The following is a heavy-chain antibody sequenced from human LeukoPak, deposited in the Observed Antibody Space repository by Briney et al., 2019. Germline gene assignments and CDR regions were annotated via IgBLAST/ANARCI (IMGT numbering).Heavy chain of an antibody. D-gene: IGHD3-10*01. V-gene: IGHV3-9*01. CDR3: AKAGTYYYGSGNPNYFDY. Sequence: GGSLRLSCAASGFTFSNYNMNWVRQAPGKGLEWVSGISWNSGSIGYADSVKGRFTISRDNAKNSLYLQMNSLRAEDTALYYCAKAGTYYYGSGNPNYFDYWGQGTLVTVSS. CDR2: ISWNSGSI. J-gene: IGHJ4*02. CDR1: GFTFSNYN.